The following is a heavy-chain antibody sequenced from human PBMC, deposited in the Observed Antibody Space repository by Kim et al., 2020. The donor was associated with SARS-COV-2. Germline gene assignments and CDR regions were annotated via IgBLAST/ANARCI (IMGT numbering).Heavy chain of an antibody. J-gene: IGHJ4*02. V-gene: IGHV3-64*03. CDR2: ISSDGGTT. CDR1: GFTFSYYA. CDR3: VRGTGD. Sequence: GGSLRLSCSVSGFTFSYYAMHWVRQAPGKGLEYVSAISSDGGTTYYADSLKDRFTISRDNSKNTMYLQMSSLRLEDTAVYYCVRGTGDWGQGTWVTVSP. D-gene: IGHD3-16*01.